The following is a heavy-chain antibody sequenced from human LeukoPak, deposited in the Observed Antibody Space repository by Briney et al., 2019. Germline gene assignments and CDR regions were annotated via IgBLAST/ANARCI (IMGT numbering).Heavy chain of an antibody. Sequence: GRSLRLSCAASGFTFSSYGMHWVRQAPGKGLEWVAVISYDGSNKYYADSVKGRTTISRDNSKNTLYLEMSSLRVEDTALYYCAKEIAKIVAWDSWGQGTLVTVSS. D-gene: IGHD3-22*01. CDR2: ISYDGSNK. CDR1: GFTFSSYG. CDR3: AKEIAKIVAWDS. J-gene: IGHJ5*02. V-gene: IGHV3-30*18.